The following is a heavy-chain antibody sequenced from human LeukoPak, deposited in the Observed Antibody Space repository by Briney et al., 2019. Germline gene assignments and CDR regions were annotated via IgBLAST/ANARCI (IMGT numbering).Heavy chain of an antibody. Sequence: PGGSLRLSCAASGFTFDDYVIHWVRQAPGKGLEWVSAISWNSGTIDYADSAKGRFTISRDNAKNSLYLQMNSLRAEDTALYYCAKDHNYDFWSGYLRYWGQGTLVTVSS. V-gene: IGHV3-9*01. CDR3: AKDHNYDFWSGYLRY. D-gene: IGHD3-3*01. J-gene: IGHJ4*02. CDR2: ISWNSGTI. CDR1: GFTFDDYV.